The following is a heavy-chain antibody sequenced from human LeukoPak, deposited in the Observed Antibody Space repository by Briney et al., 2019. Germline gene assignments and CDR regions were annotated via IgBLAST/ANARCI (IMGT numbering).Heavy chain of an antibody. Sequence: SETLSLTCTVSGGSINSNNYHWGWIRQPPGKGLEWIGSIYSSGSAYYNPSLKSRVTISVDTSKNQFSLRPSSVTAADTAVYYCQSRYLEWLLEYWGQGTLVTVSS. CDR1: GGSINSNNYH. CDR2: IYSSGSA. J-gene: IGHJ4*02. D-gene: IGHD3-3*01. CDR3: QSRYLEWLLEY. V-gene: IGHV4-39*01.